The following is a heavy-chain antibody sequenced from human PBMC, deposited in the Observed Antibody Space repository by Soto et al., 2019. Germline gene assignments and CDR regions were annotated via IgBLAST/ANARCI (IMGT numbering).Heavy chain of an antibody. J-gene: IGHJ4*02. Sequence: SESLSLACPVSGSYIASGDYHWTWLRHAPGEGLEWRGYIYHSETNYYRPALKNRINNSSDISMNQFSLRLNSVTAADTAVYLCAGFGVGDRDDTWGQGTLVTVSS. CDR2: IYHSETN. D-gene: IGHD2-8*01. CDR3: AGFGVGDRDDT. CDR1: GSYIASGDYH. V-gene: IGHV4-30-4*01.